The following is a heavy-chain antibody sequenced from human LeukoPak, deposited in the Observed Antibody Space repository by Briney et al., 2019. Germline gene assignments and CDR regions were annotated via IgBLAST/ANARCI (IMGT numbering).Heavy chain of an antibody. Sequence: KASETLSLTCAVYGGSFSGYYWSWIRQPPGKGLEWIGEINHSGSTNYNSSLKSRVTISVDTSKNQFSLKLSSVTAADTAVYYCARGRYHIVVVPAAIHSHFDYWGQGTLVTVSS. D-gene: IGHD2-2*02. V-gene: IGHV4-34*01. CDR2: INHSGST. CDR1: GGSFSGYY. J-gene: IGHJ4*02. CDR3: ARGRYHIVVVPAAIHSHFDY.